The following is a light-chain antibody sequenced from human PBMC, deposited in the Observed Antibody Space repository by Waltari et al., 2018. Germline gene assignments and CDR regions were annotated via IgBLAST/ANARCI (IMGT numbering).Light chain of an antibody. V-gene: IGKV1-39*01. CDR1: QSIRTF. CDR3: QQSYSNSRA. CDR2: EAS. Sequence: DIQMTQSPSSLSASVGDRVTITCLASQSIRTFLNWYKQKVGKAPKILIYEASTLQGGVPSRFSAGGSGTEFTLTISILQAEDFATYYCQQSYSNSRAFGQGTKIEVK. J-gene: IGKJ1*01.